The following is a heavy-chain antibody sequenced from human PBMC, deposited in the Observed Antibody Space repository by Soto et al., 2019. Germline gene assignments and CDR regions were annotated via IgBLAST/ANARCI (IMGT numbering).Heavy chain of an antibody. CDR1: GFTFSSYG. V-gene: IGHV3-30*03. CDR3: ARSTGGMDV. Sequence: GGSLRLSCAASGFTFSSYGMHWVRQAPGKGLEWVAVISYDGSNKYYADSVKGRFTISRDNAKNSLYLKMNSLRVEDTAVYYWARSTGGMDVWGQGTTVTVSS. D-gene: IGHD1-1*01. J-gene: IGHJ6*02. CDR2: ISYDGSNK.